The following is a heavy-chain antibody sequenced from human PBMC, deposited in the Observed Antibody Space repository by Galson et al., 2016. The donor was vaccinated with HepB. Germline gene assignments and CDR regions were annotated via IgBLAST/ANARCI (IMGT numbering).Heavy chain of an antibody. CDR3: ARGRLNYYGSGNYYPAAFDI. CDR2: SYFRGSS. J-gene: IGHJ3*02. V-gene: IGHV4-31*03. CDR1: GGSISSGGYY. Sequence: TLSLTCTVSGGSISSGGYYWSWIRQHPGKGPEWTGYSYFRGSSYYNPSLKSRATISVDTSKNQFSLRLSSVTAADTAVYYCARGRLNYYGSGNYYPAAFDIWGQGTMVAVSA. D-gene: IGHD3-10*01.